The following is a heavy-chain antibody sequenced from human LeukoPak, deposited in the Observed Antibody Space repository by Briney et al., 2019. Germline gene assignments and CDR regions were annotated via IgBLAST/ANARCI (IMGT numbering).Heavy chain of an antibody. CDR1: GFTFSSYA. J-gene: IGHJ4*02. V-gene: IGHV3-23*01. CDR2: ISGSGGST. CDR3: AKAFSYSSSSNFDY. D-gene: IGHD6-6*01. Sequence: PGGSLRLSCAASGFTFSSYAMSWVRQAPGKGLEWVSAISGSGGSTYYADSVKGRFTISRDNSKNTLYLEMHSLRAEDTAVYYCAKAFSYSSSSNFDYWGQGTLVTVSS.